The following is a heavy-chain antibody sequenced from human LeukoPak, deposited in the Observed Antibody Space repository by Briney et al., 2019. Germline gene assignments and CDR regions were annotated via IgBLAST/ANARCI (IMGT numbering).Heavy chain of an antibody. CDR2: IYSDGTT. J-gene: IGHJ5*02. V-gene: IGHV3-66*01. CDR3: ARDKDA. CDR1: GQTVSNNY. Sequence: GGSLRLSCVVSGQTVSNNYMSWVPEAPGKGLEWVSVIYSDGTTRNADSVKGRFTISRDNSKNTVYLQMDSLRAEDTAVYYCARDKDAWGQGTLVTVSS.